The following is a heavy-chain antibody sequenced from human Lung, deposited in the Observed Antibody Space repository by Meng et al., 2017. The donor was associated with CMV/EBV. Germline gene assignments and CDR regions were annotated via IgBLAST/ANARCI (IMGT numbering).Heavy chain of an antibody. CDR2: IKSTTDGGTT. D-gene: IGHD1-26*01. Sequence: SCAVSGLTFSHGWMSWVRQAPGKGLEWVGRIKSTTDGGTTDYAAPVKGRFTISRDDSKNTVHLQMNSLKSEDTAVYYCATTQVGAPDYWGQGTLVTVSS. J-gene: IGHJ4*02. CDR3: ATTQVGAPDY. CDR1: GLTFSHGW. V-gene: IGHV3-15*01.